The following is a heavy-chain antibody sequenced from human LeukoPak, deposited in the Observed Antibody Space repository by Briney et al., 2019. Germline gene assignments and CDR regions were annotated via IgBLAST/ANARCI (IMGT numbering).Heavy chain of an antibody. D-gene: IGHD3-10*01. V-gene: IGHV3-15*07. CDR1: GFTFNDAW. CDR3: TTGNFGPY. CDR2: IKRKTEGGTT. J-gene: IGHJ4*02. Sequence: AGGSLRLSCAASGFTFNDAWMNWVRQAPGKGLEWVGRIKRKTEGGTTDYGAPVKGGFSISRDYSKNTSYLQMNSLKTEDTAFYYCTTGNFGPYWGQGTLVTVSS.